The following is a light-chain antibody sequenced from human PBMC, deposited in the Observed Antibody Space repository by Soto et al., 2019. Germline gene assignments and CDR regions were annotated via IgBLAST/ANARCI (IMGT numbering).Light chain of an antibody. CDR2: DAS. CDR1: QNIVSW. CDR3: QQYNTYST. V-gene: IGKV1-5*01. J-gene: IGKJ1*01. Sequence: DIQMTQSPSTLSASVGDIXXITFRASQNIVSWLAWYQQKPGKAPKFLIYDASTLERGVPSRFRGSGYGTEFTLTISSLQPDDFATYYCQQYNTYSTFGQGTKVDIK.